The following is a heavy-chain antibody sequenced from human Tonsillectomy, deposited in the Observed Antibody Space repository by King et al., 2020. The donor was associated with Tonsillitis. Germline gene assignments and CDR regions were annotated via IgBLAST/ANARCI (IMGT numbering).Heavy chain of an antibody. D-gene: IGHD5-24*01. CDR2: IRYDGSNK. V-gene: IGHV3-30*02. Sequence: VQLVESGGGVVPPGGSLRLSCAASGFTFSSYDMHWVRQAPGKGLVGVAFIRYDGSNKYYADSVKGRFTISRDNSKNTLYLQMNSLRAEDTAVYYCAKERFVLLRDGCNFVYWGQGTLVTVSS. CDR3: AKERFVLLRDGCNFVY. CDR1: GFTFSSYD. J-gene: IGHJ4*02.